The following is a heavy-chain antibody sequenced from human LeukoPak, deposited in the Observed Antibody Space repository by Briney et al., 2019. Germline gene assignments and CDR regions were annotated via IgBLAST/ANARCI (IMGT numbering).Heavy chain of an antibody. Sequence: SETLSLTCAVYGGSFSGYYWSWIRQPPGKGLEWIGEINHSGSTNYNPSLKSRVTISVDTSKNQFSLKLSSVTAADTAVYYCARGSPPYYYGSGSRRYFDLWGLGTLVSVSS. J-gene: IGHJ2*01. V-gene: IGHV4-34*01. CDR1: GGSFSGYY. CDR2: INHSGST. CDR3: ARGSPPYYYGSGSRRYFDL. D-gene: IGHD3-10*01.